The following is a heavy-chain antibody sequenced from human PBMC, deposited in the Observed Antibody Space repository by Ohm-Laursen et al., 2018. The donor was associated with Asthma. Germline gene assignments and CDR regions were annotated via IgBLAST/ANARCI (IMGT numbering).Heavy chain of an antibody. CDR1: GFTFTTFW. CDR2: INSDGRNT. D-gene: IGHD3-10*01. Sequence: SLRLSCSASGFTFTTFWMHWVRQAPGKGLVWVSRINSDGRNTIYADSVKGRFTISRDNAKNTLYLQMNSLTVEDTGVYFCVREREHLVGENWFDPWGQGTLVTVSS. V-gene: IGHV3-74*01. CDR3: VREREHLVGENWFDP. J-gene: IGHJ5*02.